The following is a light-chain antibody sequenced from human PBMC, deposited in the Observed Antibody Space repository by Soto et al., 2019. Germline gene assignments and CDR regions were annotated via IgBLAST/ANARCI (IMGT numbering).Light chain of an antibody. CDR2: LGS. CDR1: QSLLHSDGYIY. CDR3: MQARQTPRT. J-gene: IGKJ1*01. Sequence: DIVMTQSPLSLPVTPGEPVSISCRSSQSLLHSDGYIYLDWYLQKPGQSPQVLIYLGSNRASGVPARFSGSGSGTDFTLKISRVEAEDVGLYYCMQARQTPRTFGQGTRVEIK. V-gene: IGKV2-28*01.